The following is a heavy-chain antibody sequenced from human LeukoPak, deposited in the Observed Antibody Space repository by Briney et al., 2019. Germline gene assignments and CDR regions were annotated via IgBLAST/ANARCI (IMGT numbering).Heavy chain of an antibody. CDR3: AREGYYYDSSGYYEFFDY. D-gene: IGHD3-22*01. CDR2: ISAYNGNT. CDR1: GGTFSSYA. V-gene: IGHV1-18*01. Sequence: ASVKVSCKASGGTFSSYAISWVRQAPGQGLEWMGWISAYNGNTNYAQKLQGRVTMTTDTSTSTAYMELRSLRSDDTAVYYCAREGYYYDSSGYYEFFDYWGQGTLVTVSS. J-gene: IGHJ4*02.